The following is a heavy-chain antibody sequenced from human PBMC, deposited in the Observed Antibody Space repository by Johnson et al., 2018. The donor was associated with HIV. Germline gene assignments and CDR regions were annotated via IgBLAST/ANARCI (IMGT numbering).Heavy chain of an antibody. D-gene: IGHD2-15*01. J-gene: IGHJ3*02. CDR1: GFTVSSNY. V-gene: IGHV3-66*01. Sequence: MQLVESGGGLVQPGGSLRLSCAASGFTVSSNYMSWVRQAPGKGLEWVSVIYSGGSTYYADSVKGRFTISRDNSKNTLYLQMNSLRAEDTALYYCARSKDCSGGSCPDGFDIWGQGTMVIVSS. CDR2: IYSGGST. CDR3: ARSKDCSGGSCPDGFDI.